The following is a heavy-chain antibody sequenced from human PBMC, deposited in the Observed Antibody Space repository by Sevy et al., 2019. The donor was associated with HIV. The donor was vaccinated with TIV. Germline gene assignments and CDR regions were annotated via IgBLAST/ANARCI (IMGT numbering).Heavy chain of an antibody. CDR2: ISAYNGNT. J-gene: IGHJ4*02. D-gene: IGHD1-26*01. Sequence: ASVKVSCKASGYTFTSYGISWVRQAPGQGLEWMGWISAYNGNTNYAQKLQGRVTMTTDTSTSTAYMELRSLRSDDTAVYYCARDHPSYSGSYRGGYYFDYWGQGTLVTVSS. CDR1: GYTFTSYG. V-gene: IGHV1-18*01. CDR3: ARDHPSYSGSYRGGYYFDY.